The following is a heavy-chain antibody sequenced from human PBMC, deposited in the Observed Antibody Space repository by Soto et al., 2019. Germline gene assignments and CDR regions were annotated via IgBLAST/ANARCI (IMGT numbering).Heavy chain of an antibody. CDR2: IYYSGST. V-gene: IGHV4-31*03. D-gene: IGHD2-8*01. J-gene: IGHJ5*02. Sequence: SETLSLTCTVSGGSISSGGYYWSWIRQHPGKGLEWIGYIYYSGSTYYNPSLKSRVTISVDTSKNQFSLKLSSVTAADTAVYYCARALGYCTNGVCYTSETPKLNNWFDPWGQGTLVTVSS. CDR3: ARALGYCTNGVCYTSETPKLNNWFDP. CDR1: GGSISSGGYY.